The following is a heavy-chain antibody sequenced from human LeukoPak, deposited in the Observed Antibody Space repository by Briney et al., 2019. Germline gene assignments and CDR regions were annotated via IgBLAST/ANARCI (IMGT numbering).Heavy chain of an antibody. CDR1: GFTFSSYG. CDR2: IRYDGSNK. J-gene: IGHJ4*02. V-gene: IGHV3-30*02. CDR3: AKNRGDYGDYHPGDY. D-gene: IGHD4-17*01. Sequence: GGSLRLSCAASGFTFSSYGMHWVRKAPGKGREWGEFIRYDGSNKYYADSVKGRFTISRDNSKNTLYLQMNSLRAEDTAVYYCAKNRGDYGDYHPGDYWGQGTLVTVSS.